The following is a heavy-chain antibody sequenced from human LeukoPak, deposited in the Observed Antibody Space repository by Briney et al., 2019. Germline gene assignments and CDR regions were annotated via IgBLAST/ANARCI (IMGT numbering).Heavy chain of an antibody. J-gene: IGHJ4*02. V-gene: IGHV3-30*02. Sequence: GGSLRLSCAASGFTFSSYGMHWVRQAPGKGLEWVAFIHYDGSNKYYADSVKGRFTISRDSSKNTLYLQMNSLRAEDTAVYYCAKDLSGGSYYDILTGIDYWGQGTLVTVSS. CDR1: GFTFSSYG. CDR2: IHYDGSNK. CDR3: AKDLSGGSYYDILTGIDY. D-gene: IGHD3-9*01.